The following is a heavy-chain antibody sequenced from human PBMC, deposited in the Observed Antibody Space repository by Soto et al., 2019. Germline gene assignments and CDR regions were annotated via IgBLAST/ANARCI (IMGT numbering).Heavy chain of an antibody. V-gene: IGHV3-23*01. D-gene: IGHD3-22*01. CDR1: GFTFSSYA. CDR2: ISGSGYST. CDR3: AKTLYYYDSSGYQ. Sequence: EVQLLESGGGLVQPGGSLRLSCAASGFTFSSYAMRWVRQAPGKGLEWVSAISGSGYSTYYADPVKGRFTISRDNSKNTLYLQMNSLRAEDTAVYYCAKTLYYYDSSGYQWGQGTLVTVSS. J-gene: IGHJ4*02.